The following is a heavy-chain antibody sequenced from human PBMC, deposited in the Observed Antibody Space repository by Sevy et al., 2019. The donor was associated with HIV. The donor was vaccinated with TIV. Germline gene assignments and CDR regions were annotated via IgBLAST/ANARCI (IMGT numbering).Heavy chain of an antibody. D-gene: IGHD6-19*01. CDR3: ARDGMYSSGWYDGVDY. CDR1: GYTFTSYG. V-gene: IGHV1-18*01. CDR2: ISAYNGNT. J-gene: IGHJ4*02. Sequence: ASVKVSCKASGYTFTSYGISWVRQAPGQGLEWMGWISAYNGNTNYAQKLQGRVTMTTDTSTSTAYMELRSLRSDDTDVYYCARDGMYSSGWYDGVDYWGQGTLVTVSS.